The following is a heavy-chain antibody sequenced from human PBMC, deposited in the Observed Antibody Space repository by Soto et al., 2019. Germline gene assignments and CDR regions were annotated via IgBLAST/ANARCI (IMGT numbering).Heavy chain of an antibody. CDR1: GYTFTGNW. J-gene: IGHJ4*02. D-gene: IGHD2-15*01. CDR2: INAGNGNT. Sequence: ASVKVSCKASGYTFTGNWMYWVRQAPGQGLEWMGWINAGNGNTKYSQKFQGRVTITRDTSASTAYMELSSLRSEDTAVYYCARVDRGPPHQYYFAYPGQRTLVTVSS. CDR3: ARVDRGPPHQYYFAY. V-gene: IGHV1-3*01.